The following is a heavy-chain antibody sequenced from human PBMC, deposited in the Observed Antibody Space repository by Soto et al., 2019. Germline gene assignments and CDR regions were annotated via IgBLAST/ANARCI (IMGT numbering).Heavy chain of an antibody. CDR3: AKSRRPVVAATPARRNYYYYYMDV. D-gene: IGHD2-15*01. V-gene: IGHV3-23*01. J-gene: IGHJ6*03. Sequence: GGSLRLSCAASGFTFSSYAMSWVRQAPGKGLEWVSAISGSGGSTYYADSVKGRFTISRDNSKNTLYLQMNSLRAEGTAVYYCAKSRRPVVAATPARRNYYYYYMDVWGKGTTVTVSS. CDR2: ISGSGGST. CDR1: GFTFSSYA.